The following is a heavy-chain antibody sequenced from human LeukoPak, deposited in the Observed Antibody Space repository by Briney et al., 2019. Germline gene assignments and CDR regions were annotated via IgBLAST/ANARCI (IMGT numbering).Heavy chain of an antibody. J-gene: IGHJ6*04. D-gene: IGHD2-15*01. CDR1: GGTFSSYA. CDR3: ASPEYCSGGSCYPTSYYNYYYGMDV. V-gene: IGHV1-69*06. Sequence: SVKVSCKASGGTFSSYAISCVRQAPGQGLEWMGGIIPIFGTANYAQKFQGRVTITADKSTSTAYMELSSLRSEDTAVYYCASPEYCSGGSCYPTSYYNYYYGMDVWGKGTTVTVSS. CDR2: IIPIFGTA.